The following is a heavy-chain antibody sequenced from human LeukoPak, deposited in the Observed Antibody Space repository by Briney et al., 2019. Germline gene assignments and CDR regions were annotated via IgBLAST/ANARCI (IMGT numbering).Heavy chain of an antibody. J-gene: IGHJ4*02. CDR3: VPTDSSGLD. D-gene: IGHD3-22*01. Sequence: PGRSLRLSCVASGFTFNNYGMHWVRQAPGKGLEWVSRTNTDGSSTSYVDSVKGRFTISRDNAKNTMYLQMNSLRAEDTAMYYCVPTDSSGLDWGQGTLVTVSS. CDR2: TNTDGSST. V-gene: IGHV3-74*01. CDR1: GFTFNNYG.